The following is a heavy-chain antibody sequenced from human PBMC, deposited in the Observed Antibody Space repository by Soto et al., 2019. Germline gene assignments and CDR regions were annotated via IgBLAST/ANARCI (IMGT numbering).Heavy chain of an antibody. CDR2: ISYDGSNK. D-gene: IGHD3-3*01. V-gene: IGHV3-30-3*01. J-gene: IGHJ6*02. CDR1: GFTFISYA. CDR3: ARGYLPYDFWSGYYTGGYYYGMDV. Sequence: SLRLSCAASGFTFISYAMHWFRQSPGKVLEWVAVISYDGSNKYYADSVKGRFTISRDNSKNTLYLQMNSLRAEDTAVYYCARGYLPYDFWSGYYTGGYYYGMDVWGQGTTVTVSS.